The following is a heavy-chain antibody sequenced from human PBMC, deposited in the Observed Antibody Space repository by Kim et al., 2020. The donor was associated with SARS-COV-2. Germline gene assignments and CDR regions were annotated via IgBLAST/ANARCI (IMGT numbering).Heavy chain of an antibody. CDR1: GFTFSSYW. J-gene: IGHJ6*02. CDR3: ARALRYCSSTSCSVSYYYYGMDV. Sequence: GGSLRLSCAASGFTFSSYWMHWVRQAPGKGLVWVSRINSDGSSTSYADSVKGRFTISRDNAKNTLYLQMNSLRAEDTAVYYCARALRYCSSTSCSVSYYYYGMDVWGQGTTVTVSS. CDR2: INSDGSST. D-gene: IGHD2-2*01. V-gene: IGHV3-74*01.